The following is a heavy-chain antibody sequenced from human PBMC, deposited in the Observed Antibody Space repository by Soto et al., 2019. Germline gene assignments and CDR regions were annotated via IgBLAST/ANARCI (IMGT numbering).Heavy chain of an antibody. CDR1: GGSVSSGNYY. J-gene: IGHJ5*02. CDR2: IYNTGRT. Sequence: QMQLQESGPGLVKPAETLSLTCTVSGGSVSSGNYYWSWIRQPPGKGLDWIGYIYNTGRTNYNPPLKSRVTMSLDTSKNQFSLKMDSVTAADTAIYYCTGMPVTTTNWLDPWGQGTLVIVSS. CDR3: TGMPVTTTNWLDP. D-gene: IGHD3-22*01. V-gene: IGHV4-61*01.